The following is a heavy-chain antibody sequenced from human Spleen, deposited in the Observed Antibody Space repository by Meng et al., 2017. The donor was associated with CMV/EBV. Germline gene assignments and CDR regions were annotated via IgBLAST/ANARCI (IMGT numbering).Heavy chain of an antibody. CDR3: ARSYDFWSATFDF. J-gene: IGHJ4*02. CDR2: ISSSASTI. V-gene: IGHV3-48*03. D-gene: IGHD3-3*01. Sequence: GESLKISCAASGFTFSSHVMHWVRQAPGRGPEWVSYISSSASTIYYADSVKGRFTISRDNAKNSLYLQMNSLRAEDTAVYFCARSYDFWSATFDFWGQGTLVTVSS. CDR1: GFTFSSHV.